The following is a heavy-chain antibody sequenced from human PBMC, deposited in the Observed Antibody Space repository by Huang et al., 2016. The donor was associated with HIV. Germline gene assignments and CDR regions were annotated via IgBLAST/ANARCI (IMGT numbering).Heavy chain of an antibody. J-gene: IGHJ6*02. D-gene: IGHD6-19*01. CDR2: SNPKSGGT. Sequence: QVQLVQSGAEVKRPGASVTVSCKTSGYSFTDYYLHWVRQAPGQALGWMGWSNPKSGGTTYAQKFQGRVTRTRDTSSSTAYMEISRMKSGDTAVYYCARNHYRSSDYKWERGGLDVWGQGTTVTVSS. CDR1: GYSFTDYY. V-gene: IGHV1-2*02. CDR3: ARNHYRSSDYKWERGGLDV.